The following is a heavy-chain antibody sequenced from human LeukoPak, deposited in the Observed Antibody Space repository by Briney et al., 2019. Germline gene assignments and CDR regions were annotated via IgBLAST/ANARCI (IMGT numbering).Heavy chain of an antibody. Sequence: SQTLSLTCAVSGGSISSGGYSWSWIRQPPGKGLEWIGYIYYTGSTKYNRPLKSRVTISVDTSKNQFSLNLRSVTAADTAVYYCARLPYYDSSGTNWGQGVLVTVSS. CDR1: GGSISSGGYS. V-gene: IGHV4-30-4*07. J-gene: IGHJ4*02. CDR2: IYYTGST. D-gene: IGHD3-22*01. CDR3: ARLPYYDSSGTN.